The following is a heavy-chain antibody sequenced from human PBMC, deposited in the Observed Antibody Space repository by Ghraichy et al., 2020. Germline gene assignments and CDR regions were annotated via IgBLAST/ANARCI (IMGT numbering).Heavy chain of an antibody. V-gene: IGHV1-24*01. Sequence: ASVKVSCKVSGYTLTELSMHWVRQAPGKGLEWMGGFDPEDGETIYAQKFQGRVTMTEDTSTDTAYMELSSLRSEDTAVYYCATIHSGSYYPNYWGQGTLVTVSS. CDR2: FDPEDGET. D-gene: IGHD1-26*01. CDR1: GYTLTELS. CDR3: ATIHSGSYYPNY. J-gene: IGHJ4*02.